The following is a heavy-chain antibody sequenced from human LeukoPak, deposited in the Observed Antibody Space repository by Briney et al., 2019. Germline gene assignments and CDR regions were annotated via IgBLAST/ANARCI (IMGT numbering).Heavy chain of an antibody. D-gene: IGHD3-22*01. V-gene: IGHV3-30*02. J-gene: IGHJ4*02. Sequence: GVSLRLSCAASGFTFRSYGMHWVRQAPGKGLEWVAFIRYDGSDTYSAGSVKGRFTISRDNSKNTLYLQMISLTAEDTAVYYCAKDPYYDSNGYPAYLDYWGQGTQVTVSS. CDR3: AKDPYYDSNGYPAYLDY. CDR1: GFTFRSYG. CDR2: IRYDGSDT.